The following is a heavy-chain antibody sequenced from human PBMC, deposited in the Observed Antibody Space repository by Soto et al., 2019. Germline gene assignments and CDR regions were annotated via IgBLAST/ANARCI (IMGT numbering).Heavy chain of an antibody. CDR2: ISGSGGST. CDR3: ARAPNYYDSSGYWDY. CDR1: GFTFRIYA. Sequence: GGSLRLSCAASGFTFRIYALTWVRQAPGKGLEWVSTISGSGGSTFYADSVKGRFTISRDNSKNTLYLQMNSLRAEDTAVYYCARAPNYYDSSGYWDYWGQGTLVTVSS. D-gene: IGHD3-22*01. V-gene: IGHV3-23*01. J-gene: IGHJ4*02.